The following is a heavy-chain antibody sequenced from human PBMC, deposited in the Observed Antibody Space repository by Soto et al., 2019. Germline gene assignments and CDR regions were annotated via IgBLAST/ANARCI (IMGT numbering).Heavy chain of an antibody. CDR1: GGSISNFF. V-gene: IGHV4-59*01. CDR3: GREERLYSGGLAP. D-gene: IGHD1-26*01. CDR2: IYNSVNT. J-gene: IGHJ4*02. Sequence: TSETLSLTCTVSGGSISNFFWTWLRQPPGKGLEWIGYIYNSVNTNYNPSLKSRVTISVDTSKNQFSLKLNSVTAADTAVYYCGREERLYSGGLAPGGREPLVTVPS.